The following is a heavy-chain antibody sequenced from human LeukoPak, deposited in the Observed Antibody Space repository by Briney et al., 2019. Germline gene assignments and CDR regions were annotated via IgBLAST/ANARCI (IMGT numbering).Heavy chain of an antibody. Sequence: PGGCLRLSCAASGFTFIDSYMSSIRQAPGKGLGWVSHIKSSGSSRIYADSVNGRFANSRDNTKNTLYLQMNSLRAEETAVYCCARVDHDYIGDGTGPFDYWGQGTLVTVSS. CDR3: ARVDHDYIGDGTGPFDY. CDR1: GFTFIDSY. CDR2: IKSSGSSR. V-gene: IGHV3-11*01. D-gene: IGHD4-11*01. J-gene: IGHJ4*02.